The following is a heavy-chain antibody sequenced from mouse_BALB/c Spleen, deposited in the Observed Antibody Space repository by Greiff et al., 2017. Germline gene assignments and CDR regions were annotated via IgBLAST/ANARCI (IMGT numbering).Heavy chain of an antibody. CDR3: ASGDGNSAWFAY. CDR2: INPYNGDT. J-gene: IGHJ3*01. Sequence: LQQSGPELVKPGASVKISCKASGYSFTGYFMNWVMQSHGKSLEWIGRINPYNGDTFYNQKFKGKATLTVDKSSSTAHMELRSLASEDSAVYYCASGDGNSAWFAYWGQGTLVTVSA. V-gene: IGHV1-20*02. CDR1: GYSFTGYF. D-gene: IGHD2-1*01.